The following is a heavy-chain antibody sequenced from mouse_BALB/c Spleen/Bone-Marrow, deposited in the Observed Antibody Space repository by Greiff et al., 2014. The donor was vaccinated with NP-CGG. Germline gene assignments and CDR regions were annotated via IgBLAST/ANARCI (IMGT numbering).Heavy chain of an antibody. CDR3: TRYGNYYFDY. Sequence: VNLEESGAELVKPGASVKLSCKASGYTFTSYYMYWVKQRPGQGLEWIGVINPSNGGTNFNEKFKSKATLTVDKSSSTAYMQLSSLTSEDSAVYYCTRYGNYYFDYWGQGTTLTVSS. CDR2: INPSNGGT. D-gene: IGHD2-1*01. J-gene: IGHJ2*01. CDR1: GYTFTSYY. V-gene: IGHV1S81*02.